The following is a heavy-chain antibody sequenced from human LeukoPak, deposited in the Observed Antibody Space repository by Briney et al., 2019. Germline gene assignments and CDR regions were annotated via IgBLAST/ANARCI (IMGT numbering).Heavy chain of an antibody. J-gene: IGHJ6*03. CDR3: PRYPYGGSYGAYYYYYMDV. CDR2: ITCSSTYI. Sequence: PGGSLRLSCAASGFTFSTYNMNWVRQAPGKGLEWVSSITCSSTYIYDAYAEKRRFTSSSDNHNRSLSLQMNSMTADDTVEYYCPRYPYGGSYGAYYYYYMDVWGKGTTVTISS. D-gene: IGHD1-26*01. V-gene: IGHV3-21*01. CDR1: GFTFSTYN.